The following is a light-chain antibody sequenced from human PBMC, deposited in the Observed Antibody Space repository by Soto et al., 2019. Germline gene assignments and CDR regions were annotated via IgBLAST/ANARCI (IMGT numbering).Light chain of an antibody. CDR2: DKN. J-gene: IGLJ3*02. CDR3: GAWYHSLKVGV. V-gene: IGLV1-51*01. Sequence: QSVLTQPPSVSAAPGQKVIISCSGSSSNIGSNYVSWYQQLPGTAPKLLIYDKNERPSGIPDRFSASKTGTSATLGITGLQTGDEADDYCGAWYHSLKVGVFGGGTKLTVL. CDR1: SSNIGSNY.